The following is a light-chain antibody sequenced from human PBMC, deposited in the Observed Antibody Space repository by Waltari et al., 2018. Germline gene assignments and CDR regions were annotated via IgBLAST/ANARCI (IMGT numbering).Light chain of an antibody. CDR1: QSLGNC. CDR3: QQYNSYPLT. J-gene: IGKJ4*01. CDR2: GAY. Sequence: DIQMTQSPSTLSASVVDRVTITCRASQSLGNCLAWYQQQPGKAPKLLLYGAYNLESGVPTRFSGSGSGTEFTRTISSLQYDDFATYYCQQYNSYPLTFGGGTKVEI. V-gene: IGKV1-5*03.